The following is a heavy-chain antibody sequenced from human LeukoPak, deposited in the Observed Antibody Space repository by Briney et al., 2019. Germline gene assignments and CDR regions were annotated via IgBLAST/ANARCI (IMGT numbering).Heavy chain of an antibody. J-gene: IGHJ4*02. D-gene: IGHD1-26*01. V-gene: IGHV3-64*01. CDR2: ISGSGVNT. CDR1: GFTFSTYA. Sequence: GGSLRLSCAASGFTFSTYAMYWVRHAPGKGLEYVSAISGSGVNTYYANSVKGRFTISRDNSKNTLYLQLGSLRAEYMAVYYCARDSSLGMDWGQGTLVTVSA. CDR3: ARDSSLGMD.